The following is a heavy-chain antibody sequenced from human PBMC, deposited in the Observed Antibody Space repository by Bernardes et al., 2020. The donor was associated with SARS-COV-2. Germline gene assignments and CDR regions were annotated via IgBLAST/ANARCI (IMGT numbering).Heavy chain of an antibody. CDR1: GYTFTSFD. CDR2: VNPNSGNT. J-gene: IGHJ6*02. CDR3: ARHAKDCTRGVCQTYYYYAMDV. V-gene: IGHV1-8*01. Sequence: VKVSCKASGYTFTSFDINWVRQATGQGLEWMGWVNPNSGNTGYAQKFQGRVTMTGSTSISTAYMELSSVTAADTAVYYCARHAKDCTRGVCQTYYYYAMDVWGQGTTVTVSS. D-gene: IGHD2-8*01.